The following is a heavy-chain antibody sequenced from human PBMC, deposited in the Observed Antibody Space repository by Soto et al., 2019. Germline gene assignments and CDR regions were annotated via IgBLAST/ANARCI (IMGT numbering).Heavy chain of an antibody. Sequence: ASVKVSCKASGYTFTSYDINWVRQATGQGLEWMGWMNPNSGNTGYAQKFQGRVTMTRNTSISTAYMELSSLRSEDTAVYYCAREGMDYYYMDVWGQGTTVTVSS. J-gene: IGHJ6*03. CDR3: AREGMDYYYMDV. CDR2: MNPNSGNT. CDR1: GYTFTSYD. V-gene: IGHV1-8*01.